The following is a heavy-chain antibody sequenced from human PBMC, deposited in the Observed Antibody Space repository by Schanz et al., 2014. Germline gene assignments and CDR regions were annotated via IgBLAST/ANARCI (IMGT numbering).Heavy chain of an antibody. Sequence: EVQLVESGGGLVQPGGSLTLSCSASGFTFSSYAMSWVRQAPGKGLEWVSAITDSGGSTYYADSVKGRFTISRDNAKNSLYLQMNSLRAEDTAVYYCAREKRRTEVVLDHWGQGTLVTVS. CDR2: ITDSGGST. CDR3: AREKRRTEVVLDH. CDR1: GFTFSSYA. J-gene: IGHJ4*02. V-gene: IGHV3-23*04.